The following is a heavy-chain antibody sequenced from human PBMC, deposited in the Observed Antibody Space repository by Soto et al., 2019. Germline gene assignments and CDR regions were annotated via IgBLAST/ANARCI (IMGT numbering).Heavy chain of an antibody. Sequence: QVQLQESGPGLVKPSQTLSLTCTVSGGSISSGGYYWSWIRQHPGKGLEWIGYIYYSGSTYYNPSLKSRVTKSVDTSKNQFSLKLSSVTAADTAVYYCARDAHQYYYDSSGYWGPFDYWGQGTLVTVSS. D-gene: IGHD3-22*01. CDR1: GGSISSGGYY. J-gene: IGHJ4*02. CDR2: IYYSGST. CDR3: ARDAHQYYYDSSGYWGPFDY. V-gene: IGHV4-31*03.